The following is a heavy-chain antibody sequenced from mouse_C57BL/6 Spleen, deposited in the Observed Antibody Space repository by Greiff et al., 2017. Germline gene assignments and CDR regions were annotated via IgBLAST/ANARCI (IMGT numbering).Heavy chain of an antibody. D-gene: IGHD1-1*01. Sequence: QVQLQQPGTELVKPGASVKLSCKASGDTFTSYWMHWVKKRPGQGLEWMGNINPSNGGTNYKEKFKSKDKLTVEKSSRTAYLQLSSLTSEDSAVCYCARLQRYCFAVWGTGTTVTVSS. J-gene: IGHJ1*03. CDR2: INPSNGGT. CDR3: ARLQRYCFAV. V-gene: IGHV1-53*01. CDR1: GDTFTSYW.